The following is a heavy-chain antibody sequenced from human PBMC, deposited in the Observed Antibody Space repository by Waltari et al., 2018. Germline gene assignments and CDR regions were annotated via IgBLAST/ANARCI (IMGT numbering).Heavy chain of an antibody. D-gene: IGHD5-12*01. CDR1: GGTFSSYA. CDR3: AILCGYSGYDFEGGLDY. Sequence: QVQLVQSGAEVKKPGSSVKVSCKASGGTFSSYAISWVRQAPGQGLEWMGGIIPIFGTANYAQKCQGKVTSTTDEATSTAYMELSSLRSEDTAVYYCAILCGYSGYDFEGGLDYWGQGTLVTVSS. J-gene: IGHJ4*02. CDR2: IIPIFGTA. V-gene: IGHV1-69*05.